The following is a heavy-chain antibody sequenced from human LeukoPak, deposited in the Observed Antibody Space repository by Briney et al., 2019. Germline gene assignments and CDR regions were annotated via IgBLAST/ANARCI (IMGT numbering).Heavy chain of an antibody. V-gene: IGHV3-21*01. CDR3: ASTRSDWFDP. CDR2: IISSSSYI. J-gene: IGHJ5*02. Sequence: PGGSLRLSCAASGFTFSSYSMNWVRQAPGKGLEWVSSIISSSSYIYYADSVKGRFTISRDNAKNSLYLQMNSLRAEDTAVYYCASTRSDWFDPWGQGTLVTVSS. CDR1: GFTFSSYS.